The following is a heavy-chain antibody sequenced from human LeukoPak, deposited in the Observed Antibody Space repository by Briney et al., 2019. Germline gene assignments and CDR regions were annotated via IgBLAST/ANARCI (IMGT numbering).Heavy chain of an antibody. Sequence: ASVKVSCKASGYTFTGYYMYWVRQAPGQGLEWMGRINPNSGGINYAQKFQGRVTMTRDTSISTVYMELSRLRSGDTAVYYCARDAENSGSYYFDYWGQGTLVTVSS. D-gene: IGHD1-26*01. CDR2: INPNSGGI. J-gene: IGHJ4*02. V-gene: IGHV1-2*06. CDR1: GYTFTGYY. CDR3: ARDAENSGSYYFDY.